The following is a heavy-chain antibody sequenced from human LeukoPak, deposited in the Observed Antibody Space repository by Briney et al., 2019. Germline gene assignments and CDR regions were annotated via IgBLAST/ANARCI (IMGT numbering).Heavy chain of an antibody. Sequence: GGSLRLCCAASGFTVSNKYMSWVRQAPGKGLEWISVIYGGGSTSYADSVKGRFTISRDNSKSTLYLQMNSLRADDTAVYYCARDRSDGNYYMVVWGKGTTVTVSS. D-gene: IGHD5-24*01. CDR3: ARDRSDGNYYMVV. J-gene: IGHJ6*03. CDR1: GFTVSNKY. V-gene: IGHV3-53*01. CDR2: IYGGGST.